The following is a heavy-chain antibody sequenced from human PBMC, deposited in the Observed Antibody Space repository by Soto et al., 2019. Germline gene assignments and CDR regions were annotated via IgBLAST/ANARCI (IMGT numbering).Heavy chain of an antibody. D-gene: IGHD6-13*01. J-gene: IGHJ6*03. V-gene: IGHV4-39*01. CDR1: GGSISSSSYY. Sequence: PSETLSLTCTVSGGSISSSSYYWGWIRQPPGKGLEWIGSIYYSGSTYYNPSLKSRVTISVDTSKNQFSLKLSSVTAADSAVYYCARHIAAAEYHYMDVWGKGTTVTVSS. CDR3: ARHIAAAEYHYMDV. CDR2: IYYSGST.